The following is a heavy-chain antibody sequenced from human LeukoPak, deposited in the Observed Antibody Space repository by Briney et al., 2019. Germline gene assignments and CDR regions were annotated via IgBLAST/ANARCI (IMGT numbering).Heavy chain of an antibody. V-gene: IGHV4-59*01. J-gene: IGHJ4*02. CDR3: ARGGTTVTTFNYFDS. Sequence: PSEPLSLTCTVSGGSISGYYWSWIRQPPGKGREWFGYIYYIGRTTYNPSLRSRVTISVDKSKNQFSLRLSSVTAADTALYYCARGGTTVTTFNYFDSWGQGTLVTVSS. D-gene: IGHD4-17*01. CDR2: IYYIGRT. CDR1: GGSISGYY.